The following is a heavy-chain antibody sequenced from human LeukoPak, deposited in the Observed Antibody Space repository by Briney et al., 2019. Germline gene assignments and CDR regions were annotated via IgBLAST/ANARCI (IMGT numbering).Heavy chain of an antibody. CDR1: GGTFSSYA. CDR2: IIPIFGTA. CDR3: ARPITMISREAFDI. V-gene: IGHV1-69*05. J-gene: IGHJ3*02. Sequence: GSSVKVSCKASGGTFSSYAISWVRQAPGQGLEWMGGIIPIFGTANYAQKFQGRVTITTDESMSTAYMELSSLRSEDTAVYYCARPITMISREAFDIWGQGTMVTVSS. D-gene: IGHD3-22*01.